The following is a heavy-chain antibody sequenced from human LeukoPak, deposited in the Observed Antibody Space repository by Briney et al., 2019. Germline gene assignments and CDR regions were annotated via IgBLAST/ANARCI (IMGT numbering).Heavy chain of an antibody. Sequence: SETLSLTCAVYGGSFSGYYWSWIRQPPGKGLERIGEINHSGSTNYNPSLKSRVTMSVDASKNQFSLKLSSVTAADTAVYYCARGPIAVAGTPDYWGQGTLVTVSS. V-gene: IGHV4-34*01. D-gene: IGHD6-19*01. CDR2: INHSGST. CDR3: ARGPIAVAGTPDY. J-gene: IGHJ4*02. CDR1: GGSFSGYY.